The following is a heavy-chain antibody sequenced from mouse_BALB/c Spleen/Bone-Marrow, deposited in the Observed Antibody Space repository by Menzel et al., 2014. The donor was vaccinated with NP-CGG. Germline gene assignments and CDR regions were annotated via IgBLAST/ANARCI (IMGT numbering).Heavy chain of an antibody. CDR3: ARGGYDGRGFAY. D-gene: IGHD2-14*01. CDR1: GYSITSGYY. V-gene: IGHV3-6*02. Sequence: EVQVVESGPGLVKPSQSLSLTCSVTGYSITSGYYWNWIRQFPGNKLEWMGYISYDGSNNYNPSLKNRISITRDTSKNQFSLKLNAVTTEDTATYYCARGGYDGRGFAYWGQGTLVTISA. CDR2: ISYDGSN. J-gene: IGHJ3*01.